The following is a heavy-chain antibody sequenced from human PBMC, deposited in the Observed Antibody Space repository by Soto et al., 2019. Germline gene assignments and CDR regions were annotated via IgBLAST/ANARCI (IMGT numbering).Heavy chain of an antibody. CDR3: AKDPSSPARPNWFHA. D-gene: IGHD6-6*01. V-gene: IGHV3-23*01. J-gene: IGHJ5*02. CDR1: VFTFSGYA. Sequence: PVGSLRLSCAASVFTFSGYAMSCVRHSPGKWLEWVSAISGSGGSTYYADSVKGRFTISRDNSKNTLYLQMNSLRAEDTAVYYCAKDPSSPARPNWFHAWGQATPVTVSS. CDR2: ISGSGGST.